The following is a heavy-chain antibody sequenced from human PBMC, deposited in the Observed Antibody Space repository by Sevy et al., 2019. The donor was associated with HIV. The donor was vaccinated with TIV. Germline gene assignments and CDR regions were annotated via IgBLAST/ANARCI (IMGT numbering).Heavy chain of an antibody. CDR1: GFTFSSYW. Sequence: GGSLRLSCAASGFTFSSYWMHWVRQAPGKGLVWVSRINSDGSSTSYADSVKGRFTISRDNAKNTLYLQMNSLRTEDTALYYCAGARYDSSGSFDAFDIWGQGTMVTVSS. CDR2: INSDGSST. J-gene: IGHJ3*02. CDR3: AGARYDSSGSFDAFDI. V-gene: IGHV3-74*01. D-gene: IGHD3-22*01.